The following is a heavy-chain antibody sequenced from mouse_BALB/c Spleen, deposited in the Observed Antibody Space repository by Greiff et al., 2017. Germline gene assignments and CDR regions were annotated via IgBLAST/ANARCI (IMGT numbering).Heavy chain of an antibody. J-gene: IGHJ4*01. CDR2: IFPGNSDT. V-gene: IGHV1-5*01. D-gene: IGHD3-2*01. CDR3: TRGQLGLPAMDY. CDR1: GFSFTSYW. Sequence: EVQVVESGTVLVRPGASVKMSCTASGFSFTSYWMHWVQQRPGQGLEWIGAIFPGNSDTSYNQTFKGKAKLTAVTSASTAYMELSSLTNEDAAVYYCTRGQLGLPAMDYWGQGTSVTVSS.